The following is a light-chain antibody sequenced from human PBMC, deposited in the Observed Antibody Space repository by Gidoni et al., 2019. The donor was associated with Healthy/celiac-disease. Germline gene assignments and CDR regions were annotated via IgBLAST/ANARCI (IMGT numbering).Light chain of an antibody. J-gene: IGLJ1*01. CDR3: GTWDSSLSAGV. CDR1: SSNIGNNY. V-gene: IGLV1-51*01. CDR2: DNN. Sequence: QSVLTQPPSVSAAPGQKVTISCSGSSSNIGNNYVSWYQPLPGTAPKLLIYDNNKRPSGIPDRFSGSKSGTSATLGITGLQTGDEADYYCGTWDSSLSAGVFGTGTKVXVX.